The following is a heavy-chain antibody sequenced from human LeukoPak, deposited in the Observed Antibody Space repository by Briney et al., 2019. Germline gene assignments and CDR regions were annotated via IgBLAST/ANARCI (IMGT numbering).Heavy chain of an antibody. D-gene: IGHD2-2*01. CDR1: GFSFSSYA. CDR2: ISSNGGST. J-gene: IGHJ5*02. V-gene: IGHV3-64D*06. Sequence: GGSLRLSCSACGFSFSSYAMHWGRQAPGKGLEYVSAISSNGGSTYYADSVKGRFTISRDNSKNTLYLQMSSLRAEDTAVYYCVKGIVVPAATGFDPWAREHWSPSPQ. CDR3: VKGIVVPAATGFDP.